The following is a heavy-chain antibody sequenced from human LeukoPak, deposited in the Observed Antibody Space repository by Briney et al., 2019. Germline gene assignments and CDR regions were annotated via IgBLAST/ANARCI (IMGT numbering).Heavy chain of an antibody. D-gene: IGHD3-10*01. J-gene: IGHJ4*02. V-gene: IGHV4-59*08. CDR1: GGSISSYY. Sequence: PSETLSLTCTVSGGSISSYYWSWIRQPPGKGLEWIGHIYYSGSTNYNPSLKSRVTISVDTSKNQFSLKLSSVTAADTAVYYCARLGDYFDYWGQGTLVTVSS. CDR2: IYYSGST. CDR3: ARLGDYFDY.